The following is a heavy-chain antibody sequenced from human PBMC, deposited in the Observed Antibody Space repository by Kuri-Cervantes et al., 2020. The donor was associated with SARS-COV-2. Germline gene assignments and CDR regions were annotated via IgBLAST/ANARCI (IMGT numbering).Heavy chain of an antibody. V-gene: IGHV3-30-3*01. CDR2: ISYGGSNK. Sequence: GESLKISCAASGFTFSGYAMHWVRQAPGKGLEWVAVISYGGSNKYYADSVKGRFTISRDNSKNTLYLQMNSLRAEDTAVYYCARDGVHYYDSSGYYYGPFDYWGQGTLVTVSS. CDR3: ARDGVHYYDSSGYYYGPFDY. CDR1: GFTFSGYA. D-gene: IGHD3-22*01. J-gene: IGHJ4*02.